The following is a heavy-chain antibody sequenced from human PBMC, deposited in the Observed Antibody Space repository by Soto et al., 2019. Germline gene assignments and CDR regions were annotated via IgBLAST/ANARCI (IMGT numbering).Heavy chain of an antibody. Sequence: PSETLSLTCTVSGGSISSSSYYWGWIRQPPGKGLEWIGSIYYSGSTYYNPSLKSRVTISVDTSKNQFSLKLSSVTAADTAVYYCARSPHIQLWSYPSDYWGQGTLVTVSS. CDR2: IYYSGST. CDR1: GGSISSSSYY. V-gene: IGHV4-39*07. J-gene: IGHJ4*02. D-gene: IGHD5-18*01. CDR3: ARSPHIQLWSYPSDY.